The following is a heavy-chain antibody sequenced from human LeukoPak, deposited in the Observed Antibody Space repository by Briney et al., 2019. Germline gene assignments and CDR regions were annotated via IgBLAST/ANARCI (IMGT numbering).Heavy chain of an antibody. CDR3: ARDRPTGGPRIVIVQ. CDR2: ISSGGTYI. V-gene: IGHV3-21*03. Sequence: PGGSLRLSCTASGFTFSTYAMTWVRQAPGKGLEWVSSISSGGTYIYYPDSVRGRFIISRDNTKNSLYLQMNTLRAEDTAMYYCARDRPTGGPRIVIVQWGQGTLVSVSS. J-gene: IGHJ1*01. D-gene: IGHD2-21*01. CDR1: GFTFSTYA.